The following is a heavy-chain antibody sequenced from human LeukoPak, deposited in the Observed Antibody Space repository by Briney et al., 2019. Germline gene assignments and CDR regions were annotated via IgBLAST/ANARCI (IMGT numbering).Heavy chain of an antibody. Sequence: GASVKVSCKASGYTFTSYYMHWVRQAPGQGLEWMGIINPRGGSTSYAQKFQGRVTMTRDTSTSTVYMELSSLRSEDTAVYYCALFTDIVVVPAAIRVDAFDIWGQGTMVTVSS. CDR3: ALFTDIVVVPAAIRVDAFDI. CDR2: INPRGGST. V-gene: IGHV1-46*01. D-gene: IGHD2-2*02. CDR1: GYTFTSYY. J-gene: IGHJ3*02.